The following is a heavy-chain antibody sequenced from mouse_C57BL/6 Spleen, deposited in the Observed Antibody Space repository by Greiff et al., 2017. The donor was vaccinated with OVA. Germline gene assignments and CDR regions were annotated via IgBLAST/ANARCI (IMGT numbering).Heavy chain of an antibody. J-gene: IGHJ2*01. Sequence: QVQLKQSGAELVRPGASVKLSCKASGYTFTDYYINWVKQRPGQGLEWIARIYPGSGNNYYNEKFKGKATLTAEKSSSTAYMQLSSLTSEDSAVYFGAREELTDYFDCWGQGTTLTVSS. D-gene: IGHD4-1*01. V-gene: IGHV1-76*01. CDR3: AREELTDYFDC. CDR2: IYPGSGNN. CDR1: GYTFTDYY.